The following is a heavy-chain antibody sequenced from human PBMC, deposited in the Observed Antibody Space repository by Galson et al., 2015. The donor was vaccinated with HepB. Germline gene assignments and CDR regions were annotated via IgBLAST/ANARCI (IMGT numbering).Heavy chain of an antibody. D-gene: IGHD3-22*01. V-gene: IGHV3-15*07. J-gene: IGHJ4*02. CDR2: IKSKTDGGTT. CDR1: GFTFSNAW. CDR3: TTDGFFSQLLRAHYYDSSGYYRGAG. Sequence: LRLSCAASGFTFSNAWMNWVRPAPGKGLEWVGRIKSKTDGGTTDYAAPVKGRFTISRDDSKNTLYLQMNSLKTEDTAVYYCTTDGFFSQLLRAHYYDSSGYYRGAGWGQGTLVTVSS.